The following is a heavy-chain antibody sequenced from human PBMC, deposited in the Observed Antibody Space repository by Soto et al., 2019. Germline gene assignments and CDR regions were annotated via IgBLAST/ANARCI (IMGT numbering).Heavy chain of an antibody. D-gene: IGHD5-12*01. CDR1: GFTFSDYY. Sequence: QVQLVESGGGLVKPGGCLRLSCAASGFTFSDYYMSWIRQAPGKGLEWVSYISSSGSDTNYADSVKGRFTVSRDNAKNSLYVKMNSMRAEDRAVYYGARSFRGYSGYRGYWGQGTLVTVPS. CDR2: ISSSGSDT. J-gene: IGHJ4*02. V-gene: IGHV3-11*05. CDR3: ARSFRGYSGYRGY.